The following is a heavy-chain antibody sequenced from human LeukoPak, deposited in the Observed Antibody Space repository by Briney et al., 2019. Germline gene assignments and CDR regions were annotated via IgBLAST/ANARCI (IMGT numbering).Heavy chain of an antibody. D-gene: IGHD5-12*01. CDR3: ASVHWLDPSFHY. CDR1: GGSISSYY. J-gene: IGHJ4*02. V-gene: IGHV4-59*01. CDR2: IYYSGST. Sequence: KPSETLSLXCTVSGGSISSYYWSWIRQPPGKGLEWIGYIYYSGSTNYNPSLKSRVTISVDTSKNQFSLKLSSVTAADTAAYYCASVHWLDPSFHYWGQGTLVTVSS.